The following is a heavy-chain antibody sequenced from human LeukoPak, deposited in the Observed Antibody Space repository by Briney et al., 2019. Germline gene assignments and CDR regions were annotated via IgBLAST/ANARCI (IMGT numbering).Heavy chain of an antibody. D-gene: IGHD6-13*01. CDR2: TYYRSKWYN. CDR1: GDSVSSNSAA. J-gene: IGHJ3*02. V-gene: IGHV6-1*01. CDR3: ARVGIAAAGTSGAFDI. Sequence: SQTLSLTCAISGDSVSSNSAAWNWIRQSPSRGLEWLGRTYYRSKWYNDYAVSVKSRITINPDTSKNQFSLQLNSVTPEDAAVYYCARVGIAAAGTSGAFDIWGQGTMVTVSS.